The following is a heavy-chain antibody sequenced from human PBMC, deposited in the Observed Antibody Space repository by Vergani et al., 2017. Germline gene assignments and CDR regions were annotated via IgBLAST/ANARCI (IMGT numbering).Heavy chain of an antibody. CDR3: ARRADYLDY. Sequence: EVQLVESGGHLVQPGGSLRLSCAASGFTLNNFWMTWVRLSPGKGLEWVANIKEDRSEIYYVDSVRGRFTISRDNAKNSLYLQMSSLRVEDTAVYYCARRADYLDYWGQGTLVTVSS. CDR2: IKEDRSEI. CDR1: GFTLNNFW. D-gene: IGHD1-26*01. J-gene: IGHJ4*02. V-gene: IGHV3-7*01.